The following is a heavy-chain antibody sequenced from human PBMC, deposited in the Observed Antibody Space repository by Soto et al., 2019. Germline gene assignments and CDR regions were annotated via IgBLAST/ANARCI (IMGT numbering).Heavy chain of an antibody. CDR3: ARNLDWGGKSPYYYGMDV. CDR1: GYTFTSYG. Sequence: QVQLVQSGAEVKKPGASVKVSCKASGYTFTSYGISWVRQAPGQGLEWMGWISAYNGNTNYAQKLQGRVTMTTDTSTRKAYMELRSLRSDDSAVYYCARNLDWGGKSPYYYGMDVWGQGTTVTVSS. D-gene: IGHD3-16*01. V-gene: IGHV1-18*01. CDR2: ISAYNGNT. J-gene: IGHJ6*02.